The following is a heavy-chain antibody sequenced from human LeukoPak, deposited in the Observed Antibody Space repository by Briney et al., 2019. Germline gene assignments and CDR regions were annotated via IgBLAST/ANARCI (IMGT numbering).Heavy chain of an antibody. V-gene: IGHV4-34*01. D-gene: IGHD7-27*01. J-gene: IGHJ4*02. Sequence: SETLSLTCAVYGGSFSGYYWSWIRQPPGKGLGWIGEINHSGSTNYNPSLKSRVTISVDTSKNQLSLKLSSVTAADTAVYYCARLTGDFYYFDYWGQGTLVTVSS. CDR1: GGSFSGYY. CDR2: INHSGST. CDR3: ARLTGDFYYFDY.